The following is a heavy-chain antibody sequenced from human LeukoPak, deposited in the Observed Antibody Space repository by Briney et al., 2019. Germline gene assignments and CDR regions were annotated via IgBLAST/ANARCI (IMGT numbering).Heavy chain of an antibody. V-gene: IGHV1-69*02. Sequence: SVKVSCKASGGTFSSYTISWVRQAPGQGLEWMGRIIPILGIANYAQKFQGRVTITADKSTSTAYMELSSLRSEDTAVYYCARHGGEGITIFAVVIMGDWFDPWGQGTPVTVSS. CDR1: GGTFSSYT. D-gene: IGHD3-3*01. J-gene: IGHJ5*02. CDR2: IIPILGIA. CDR3: ARHGGEGITIFAVVIMGDWFDP.